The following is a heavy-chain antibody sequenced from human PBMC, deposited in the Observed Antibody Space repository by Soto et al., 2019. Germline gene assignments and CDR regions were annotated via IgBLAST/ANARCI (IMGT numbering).Heavy chain of an antibody. Sequence: GDSVKVSCKASGGTFSSYAISWVRQAPGQGLEWMGGIIPIFGTANYAQKFQGRVTITADESTSTAYMELSSLRSEDTAVYFCAAERKIVGTIGAFDSWGPGTQVTVPQ. J-gene: IGHJ4*02. CDR2: IIPIFGTA. D-gene: IGHD1-26*01. CDR3: AAERKIVGTIGAFDS. V-gene: IGHV1-69*13. CDR1: GGTFSSYA.